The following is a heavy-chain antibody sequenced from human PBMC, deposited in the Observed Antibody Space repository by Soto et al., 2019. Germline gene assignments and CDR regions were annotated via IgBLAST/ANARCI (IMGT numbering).Heavy chain of an antibody. CDR2: IYYSGST. Sequence: TSETLSLTCTVSGGYISSGGYYWSWIRQHPGKGLEWIGYIYYSGSTYYNPSLKSRVTISVDTSKNQFSLKLSSVTAADTVVYYCARERVSTVTTLYYMDVWGKGTTVTVSS. V-gene: IGHV4-31*03. D-gene: IGHD4-17*01. CDR1: GGYISSGGYY. J-gene: IGHJ6*03. CDR3: ARERVSTVTTLYYMDV.